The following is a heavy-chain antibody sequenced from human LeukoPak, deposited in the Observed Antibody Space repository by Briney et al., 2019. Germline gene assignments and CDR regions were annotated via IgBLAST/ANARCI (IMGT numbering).Heavy chain of an antibody. J-gene: IGHJ4*02. V-gene: IGHV3-23*01. CDR2: ISGSGGST. Sequence: GGSLRLSCAASGFTLRDYFMSWIRQAPGKGLEWVSAISGSGGSTYYADSVKGRFTISRDNSKNTLYLQMNSLRAEDTAVYYRAKDDAYCGGDCYNFDYWGQGTLVTVSS. D-gene: IGHD2-21*02. CDR1: GFTLRDYF. CDR3: AKDDAYCGGDCYNFDY.